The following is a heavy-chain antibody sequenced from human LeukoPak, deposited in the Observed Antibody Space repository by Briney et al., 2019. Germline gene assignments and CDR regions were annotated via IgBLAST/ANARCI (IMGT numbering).Heavy chain of an antibody. CDR1: GGSFSGFY. CDR2: IYSSGST. CDR3: ARLREWLHPFDY. V-gene: IGHV4-59*01. J-gene: IGHJ4*02. D-gene: IGHD5-24*01. Sequence: SETLSLTCAVFGGSFSGFYRSWIRQPPGKGLEWIGHIYSSGSTNYNPSLKSRVTISIDTSKNQFSLKLRSVTAADTAVYYCARLREWLHPFDYWGQGTLVTVSS.